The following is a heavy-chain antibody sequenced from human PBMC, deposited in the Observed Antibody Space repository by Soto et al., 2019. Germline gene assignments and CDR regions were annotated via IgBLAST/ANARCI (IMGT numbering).Heavy chain of an antibody. V-gene: IGHV4-39*01. CDR1: GGSISSTTYY. CDR2: VYYSGTT. J-gene: IGHJ1*01. Sequence: SETLSLTCTVSGGSISSTTYYWAWIRQPPGKGLEWIGTVYYSGTTYYNPSLKTRLTISVDTSKNQFSLKLNSVTAADTAFYYCARYYDTSNRPYFHHWGQGTLVTVSS. CDR3: ARYYDTSNRPYFHH. D-gene: IGHD3-22*01.